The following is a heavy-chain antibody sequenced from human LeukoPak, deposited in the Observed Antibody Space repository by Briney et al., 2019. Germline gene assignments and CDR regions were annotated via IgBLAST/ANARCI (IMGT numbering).Heavy chain of an antibody. D-gene: IGHD3-3*01. CDR3: ARVPYYDFQADAFDI. J-gene: IGHJ3*02. CDR1: GDSVSANGAA. V-gene: IGHV6-1*01. CDR2: TYYRSKWYN. Sequence: TSQTLSLTCVISGDSVSANGAAWNWIRQSPSRGLEWLGRTYYRSKWYNDYAVSVKSRITINPDTSKNQFSLQLNSVTPEDTAVYYCARVPYYDFQADAFDIWGQGTMVTVSS.